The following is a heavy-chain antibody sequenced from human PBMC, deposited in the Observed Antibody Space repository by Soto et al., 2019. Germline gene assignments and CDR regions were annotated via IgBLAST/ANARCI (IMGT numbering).Heavy chain of an antibody. CDR2: ITATGGNT. J-gene: IGHJ3*02. D-gene: IGHD1-7*01. CDR1: GFTFSTYS. CDR3: AKCMQAYWNYDAHHI. V-gene: IGHV3-23*01. Sequence: LRLSCAASGFTFSTYSMTWVRQAPGKGLEWVAHITATGGNTYYADSVRGRFTISRDTSGNTLYLQMNSLRAEDTALYYCAKCMQAYWNYDAHHIWGQGTMVTVS.